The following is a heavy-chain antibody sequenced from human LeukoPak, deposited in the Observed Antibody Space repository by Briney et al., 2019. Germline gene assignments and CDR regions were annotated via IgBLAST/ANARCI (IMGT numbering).Heavy chain of an antibody. CDR2: INPSGGST. CDR3: ATNQIHWTSGYFDY. CDR1: GYTFTSYY. Sequence: GASVKVSCKASGYTFTSYYMHWVRQAPGQGLEWMGIINPSGGSTSYAQKFQGRVTMTRDMSTSTVYMELSSRRSEDTAVYCCATNQIHWTSGYFDYWGQGTLVTVSS. D-gene: IGHD1-1*01. V-gene: IGHV1-46*01. J-gene: IGHJ4*02.